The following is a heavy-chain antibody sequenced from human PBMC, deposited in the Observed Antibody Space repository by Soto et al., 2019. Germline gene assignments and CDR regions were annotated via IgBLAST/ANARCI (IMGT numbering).Heavy chain of an antibody. V-gene: IGHV3-30*18. CDR3: AKDMYCSSTSCRRSTYYYGMDV. J-gene: IGHJ6*01. D-gene: IGHD2-2*01. Sequence: QVQLVESGGGVVQPGRSLRLSCAASGFTFSSYGMHWVRQAPGKGLEWVAVISYDGSNKYYADSVKGRFTISRDNSKNTLYLQMNSLRAEDTAVYYCAKDMYCSSTSCRRSTYYYGMDVW. CDR2: ISYDGSNK. CDR1: GFTFSSYG.